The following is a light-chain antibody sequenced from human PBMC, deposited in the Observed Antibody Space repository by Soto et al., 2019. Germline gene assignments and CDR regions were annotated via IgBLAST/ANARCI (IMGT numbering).Light chain of an antibody. J-gene: IGKJ4*01. CDR1: QSVSSY. CDR2: DAS. CDR3: QQRSNWPLT. V-gene: IGKV3-11*01. Sequence: EIVLTQSPATLSLSPGERATLSCRASQSVSSYLVWYQQKPGQAPRLLIYDASNRATGIPGRFIGSGSGTDVTHTLSSLEPEDFAVYYCQQRSNWPLTFGGGTKVEIK.